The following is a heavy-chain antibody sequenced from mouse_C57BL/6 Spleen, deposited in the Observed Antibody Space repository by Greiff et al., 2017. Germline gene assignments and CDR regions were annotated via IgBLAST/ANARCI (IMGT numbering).Heavy chain of an antibody. CDR3: ARGDYDPAWFAY. D-gene: IGHD2-4*01. Sequence: VQLQQSGAELVKPGASVKISCKASGYAFSSYWMNWVKQRPGKGLEWIGQIYPGDGDTNYNGKFKGKATLTADKSSSTAYMQLSSLTSDDSAVYFCARGDYDPAWFAYWGQGTLVTVSA. J-gene: IGHJ3*01. CDR2: IYPGDGDT. V-gene: IGHV1-80*01. CDR1: GYAFSSYW.